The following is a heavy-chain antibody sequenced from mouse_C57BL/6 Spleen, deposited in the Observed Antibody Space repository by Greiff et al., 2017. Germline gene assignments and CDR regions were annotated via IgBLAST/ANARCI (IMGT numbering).Heavy chain of an antibody. J-gene: IGHJ4*01. CDR2: LYPGSGNT. CDR3: ARHKNYDEGYAMDY. Sequence: QVQLQQSGAELVRPGASVKLSCKASGYTFTDYYINWVKQRPGQGLEWIARLYPGSGNTYYNEKFKGKATLTAEKSSSTAYMQLSSLTSEDSAVYFCARHKNYDEGYAMDYWGQGTSVTVSS. V-gene: IGHV1-76*01. D-gene: IGHD2-4*01. CDR1: GYTFTDYY.